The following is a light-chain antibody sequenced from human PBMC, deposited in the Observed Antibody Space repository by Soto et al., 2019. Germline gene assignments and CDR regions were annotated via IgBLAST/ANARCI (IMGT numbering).Light chain of an antibody. V-gene: IGKV1-5*03. Sequence: DIQMTQSPSTLSASVGDRVTITCRASQSISSWLAWYQQKPGKAPNLLIYKASTLESGVPSRFSGSGSGTEFTLTISSLQPGDFATYYCQQYNSYSSITFGQGTRLEIK. CDR2: KAS. CDR3: QQYNSYSSIT. J-gene: IGKJ5*01. CDR1: QSISSW.